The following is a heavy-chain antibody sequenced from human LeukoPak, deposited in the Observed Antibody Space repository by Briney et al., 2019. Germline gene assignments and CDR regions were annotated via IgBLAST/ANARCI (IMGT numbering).Heavy chain of an antibody. CDR2: ISWNSGSI. J-gene: IGHJ6*02. CDR1: GFTFDDYA. CDR3: ATSIRGHYYFGLDV. V-gene: IGHV3-9*01. Sequence: PGGSLRLSCAASGFTFDDYAMHWVRQAPGKGLEWVSGISWNSGSIGYADSVKGRFTISRDNAKNSLYLQMNSLRAEDTALYYCATSIRGHYYFGLDVWGQGTTVSVSS. D-gene: IGHD6-6*01.